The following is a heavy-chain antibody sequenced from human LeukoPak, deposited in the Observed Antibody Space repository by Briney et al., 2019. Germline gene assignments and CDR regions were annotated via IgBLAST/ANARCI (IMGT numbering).Heavy chain of an antibody. V-gene: IGHV1-18*01. CDR3: ARDKGPVVAATFLPYYYYGMDV. CDR1: GYTFTSYG. CDR2: ISAYNGNT. D-gene: IGHD2-15*01. J-gene: IGHJ6*02. Sequence: EASVKVSCKASGYTFTSYGISWVRQAPGQGLEWMGWISAYNGNTNYAQKLQGRVTMTTDTSTSTAYMELRSLRSDDTAVYYCARDKGPVVAATFLPYYYYGMDVWGQGTTVTVSS.